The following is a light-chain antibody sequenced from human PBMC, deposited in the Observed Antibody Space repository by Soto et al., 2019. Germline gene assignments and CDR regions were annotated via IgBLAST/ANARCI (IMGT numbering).Light chain of an antibody. CDR2: GND. CDR1: SSNIGSNT. Sequence: QSVLTQPPSASGSPGQRVTISCSGSSSNIGSNTVNWYQQFPGTAPKLLIYGNDQRPSGVPDRFSGSKSGTSASLAISGLQSEDEADYYCASWDDSLDVVVFGGGTQLTVL. J-gene: IGLJ2*01. V-gene: IGLV1-44*01. CDR3: ASWDDSLDVVV.